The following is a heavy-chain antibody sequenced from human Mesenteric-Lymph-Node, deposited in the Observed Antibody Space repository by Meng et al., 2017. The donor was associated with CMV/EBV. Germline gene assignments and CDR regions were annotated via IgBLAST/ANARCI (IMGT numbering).Heavy chain of an antibody. D-gene: IGHD3-3*02. CDR3: ARGAPGNLAPSKSWFDP. Sequence: GSLRLSCTVSGYSISSGYYWGWIRQPPGKGLEWLGSIYHSGSTYYNPSLKSRVTISVDTSKNQFSLKLSSVTAADTAVYYCARGAPGNLAPSKSWFDPWGRGTLVTVSS. CDR1: GYSISSGYY. J-gene: IGHJ5*02. CDR2: IYHSGST. V-gene: IGHV4-38-2*02.